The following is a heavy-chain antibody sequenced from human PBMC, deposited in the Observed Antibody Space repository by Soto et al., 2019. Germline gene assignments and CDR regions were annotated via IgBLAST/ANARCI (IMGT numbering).Heavy chain of an antibody. CDR3: ARGILSGSPQ. D-gene: IGHD1-26*01. CDR1: GCTFDDYV. CDR2: INWNGGST. V-gene: IGHV3-20*04. J-gene: IGHJ4*02. Sequence: GGSLRLSCAASGCTFDDYVMSWVRQAPGKGLEWVSGINWNGGSTGYADSVKGRFTISRDNAKNSLYLQMNSLRAEDTALYYCARGILSGSPQWGQGTLVTVSS.